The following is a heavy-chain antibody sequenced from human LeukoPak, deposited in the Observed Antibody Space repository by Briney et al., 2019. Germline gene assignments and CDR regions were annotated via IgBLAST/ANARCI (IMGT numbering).Heavy chain of an antibody. Sequence: PGGSLRLSCTASGFTFSSYEMNWVRQAPGKGLEWVSYISSSGSSIYYADSVKGRFTISRDNAKNSLYLQMNSLRAEDTAVYYCARVVEMATITDAFDIWGQGTMVTVSS. CDR2: ISSSGSSI. CDR1: GFTFSSYE. J-gene: IGHJ3*02. D-gene: IGHD5-24*01. CDR3: ARVVEMATITDAFDI. V-gene: IGHV3-48*03.